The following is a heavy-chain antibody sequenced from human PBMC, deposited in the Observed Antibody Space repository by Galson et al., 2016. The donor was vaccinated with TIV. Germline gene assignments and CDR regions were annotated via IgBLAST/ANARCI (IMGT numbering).Heavy chain of an antibody. CDR2: FDPEVQKT. V-gene: IGHV1-24*01. CDR1: GDSLTDLV. D-gene: IGHD5-12*01. J-gene: IGHJ4*02. CDR3: AMTGYDPNYYGH. Sequence: SVKVSCKVSGDSLTDLVIHWVRQAPGKGLEWVGGFDPEVQKTIYAQNFQGRVTLTADTSIDTAYMEPGSLRFEDTAIYYCAMTGYDPNYYGHWGQGTLVSVSS.